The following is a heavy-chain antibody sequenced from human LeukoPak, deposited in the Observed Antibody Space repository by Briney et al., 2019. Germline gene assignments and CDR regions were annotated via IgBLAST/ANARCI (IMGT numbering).Heavy chain of an antibody. V-gene: IGHV3-72*01. CDR2: TRNKANSYTT. J-gene: IGHJ6*03. Sequence: GGSLRLSCAASGFTFSDHYMDWVRQAPGKGLEWVGRTRNKANSYTTEYAASVKGRFTISRDDSKNSLYLQMNSLKTEDTAVYYCARVGGSGSAYYYYYYYMDVWGEGTTVTISS. CDR3: ARVGGSGSAYYYYYYYMDV. D-gene: IGHD3-10*01. CDR1: GFTFSDHY.